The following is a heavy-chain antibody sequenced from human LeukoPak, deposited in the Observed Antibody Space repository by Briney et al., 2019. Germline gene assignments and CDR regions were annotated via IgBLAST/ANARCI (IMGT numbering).Heavy chain of an antibody. D-gene: IGHD5-18*01. CDR2: TNHSGST. CDR3: ARIGIRAFDI. CDR1: GGSFSGYY. J-gene: IGHJ3*02. V-gene: IGHV4-34*01. Sequence: SETLSLTCAVYGGSFSGYYWSWIRQPPGKGLEWIGETNHSGSTNYNPSLKSRVTISVDTSKNRFSLKLSSVTAADTAVYYCARIGIRAFDIWGQGTMVTVSS.